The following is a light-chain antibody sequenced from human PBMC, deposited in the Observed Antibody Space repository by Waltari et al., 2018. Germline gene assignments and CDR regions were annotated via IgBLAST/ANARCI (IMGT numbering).Light chain of an antibody. J-gene: IGLJ2*01. CDR2: DGS. CDR1: SSDVGGYNF. V-gene: IGLV2-14*01. CDR3: SSYTSSSTIV. Sequence: QSALTQPASVSGSPGQSITISCTGTSSDVGGYNFVSWYQQHPGEAPKLMIYDGSKRPSGISDRFSGSKSGNTASLTISGLQAEDEADYYCSSYTSSSTIVFGGGTKLTVL.